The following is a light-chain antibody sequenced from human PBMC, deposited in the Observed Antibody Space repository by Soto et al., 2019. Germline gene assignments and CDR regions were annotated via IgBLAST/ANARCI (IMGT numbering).Light chain of an antibody. CDR1: SSDFGVYNY. J-gene: IGLJ3*02. Sequence: QSALTQPASVSGSPGQSITISCTGTSSDFGVYNYISWYQQHPGKAPKLMIYEVSNRPSGVSIRFSGSRSGNTASLTISGLQAEDEADYYCNSYTSSSTWVFGGGTKLTVL. CDR2: EVS. CDR3: NSYTSSSTWV. V-gene: IGLV2-14*01.